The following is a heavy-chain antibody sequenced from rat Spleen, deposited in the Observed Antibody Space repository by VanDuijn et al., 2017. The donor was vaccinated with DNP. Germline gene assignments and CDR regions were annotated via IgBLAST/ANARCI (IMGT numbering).Heavy chain of an antibody. V-gene: IGHV5-22*01. J-gene: IGHJ3*01. D-gene: IGHD1-2*01. Sequence: EVQLVESGGDLVQPGRSLKLFCAASGFSFSDYYMAWVRQAPTRGLEWVAYIGSDGYAPYYGVSVKGRFTISRDNARSTLYLQMNSLRSEDMATYFCARHEAYNSYIYGFAYWGQGTLVTVSS. CDR1: GFSFSDYY. CDR2: IGSDGYAP. CDR3: ARHEAYNSYIYGFAY.